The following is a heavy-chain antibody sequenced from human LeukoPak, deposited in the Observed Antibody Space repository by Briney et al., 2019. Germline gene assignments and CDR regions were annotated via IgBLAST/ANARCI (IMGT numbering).Heavy chain of an antibody. CDR3: AQQLHGY. J-gene: IGHJ4*02. V-gene: IGHV4-39*01. D-gene: IGHD4-11*01. CDR2: IYYSGRT. CDR1: YGSISDISYY. Sequence: PSETLSLTCTVSYGSISDISYYWGWIRQPPGKGLEWIGSIYYSGRTYYNSSLKSRVTISVDTSKNQFSLKLSSVTAADTAIYYCAQQLHGYWGQGTLVTVSS.